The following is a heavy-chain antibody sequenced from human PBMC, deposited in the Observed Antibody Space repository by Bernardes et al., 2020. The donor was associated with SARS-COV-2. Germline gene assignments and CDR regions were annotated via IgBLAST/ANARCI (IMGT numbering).Heavy chain of an antibody. D-gene: IGHD2-2*01. Sequence: GGSLRLSCAASGFTFGDYAMHWVRQSPGKGLEWVAGITWNSISIVYADSVRGRFTISRDTAKNSVYLQMNSLSAEDTALYYCAKDRTSGLDAFDVWGKGRRVAVS. J-gene: IGHJ3*01. CDR3: AKDRTSGLDAFDV. V-gene: IGHV3-9*01. CDR1: GFTFGDYA. CDR2: ITWNSISI.